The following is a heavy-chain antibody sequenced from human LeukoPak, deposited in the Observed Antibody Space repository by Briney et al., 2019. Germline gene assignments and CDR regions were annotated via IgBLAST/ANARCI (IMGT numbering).Heavy chain of an antibody. V-gene: IGHV3-30*03. CDR3: ARLSSWVFEI. CDR2: ISFNGNYE. Sequence: PGGSLRLSCAASGFSFSGYAMHWIRQAPGKGLEWVALISFNGNYEDYTQSVKGRFTISRDNSKNTLFLQMNSLRPEDTAVYFCARLSSWVFEIWGQGTMVTVSS. J-gene: IGHJ3*02. D-gene: IGHD3-16*01. CDR1: GFSFSGYA.